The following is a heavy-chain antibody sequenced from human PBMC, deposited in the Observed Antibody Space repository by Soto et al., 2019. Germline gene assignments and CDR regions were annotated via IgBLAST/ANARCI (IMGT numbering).Heavy chain of an antibody. V-gene: IGHV1-24*01. CDR1: GYTLTELS. CDR3: ATYPLSTIFGVVIFFDY. D-gene: IGHD3-3*01. CDR2: FDPEDGET. J-gene: IGHJ4*02. Sequence: GASVKVSCKVSGYTLTELSMHWVRQAPGKGLEWMGGFDPEDGETIYAQKFQGRVTMTEDTSTDTPYMELSSLRSEDTAVYYCATYPLSTIFGVVIFFDYWGQGTLVTVSS.